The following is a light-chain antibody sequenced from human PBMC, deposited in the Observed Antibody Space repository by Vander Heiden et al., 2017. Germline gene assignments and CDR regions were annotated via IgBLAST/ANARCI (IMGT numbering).Light chain of an antibody. Sequence: DIQMTQSPSSLSASVGDRVTITCRASQSISSYLNWYQQKPGKAPKLLIYAASSLQSGVPSRFSGSGSGTDFTLTIIRLQPEDFATYYCQQSDSTPPAFGQGTKVEIK. CDR2: AAS. CDR1: QSISSY. J-gene: IGKJ1*01. V-gene: IGKV1-39*01. CDR3: QQSDSTPPA.